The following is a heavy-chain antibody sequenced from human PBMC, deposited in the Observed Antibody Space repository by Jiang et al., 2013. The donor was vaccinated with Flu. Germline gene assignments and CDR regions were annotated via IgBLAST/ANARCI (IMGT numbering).Heavy chain of an antibody. J-gene: IGHJ4*03. Sequence: VKKPGASVKVSCKASGYTFTSYAMHWVRQAPGQRLEWMGWINAGNGNTKYSQKFQGRVTITRDTSASTAYMELSSLRSEDTAVYYCASGPRGTVTFLQFGRVGSYFDYWGQGTLVTVSS. V-gene: IGHV1-3*01. CDR1: GYTFTSYA. CDR2: INAGNGNT. D-gene: IGHD4-17*01. CDR3: ASGPRGTVTFLQFGRVGSYFDY.